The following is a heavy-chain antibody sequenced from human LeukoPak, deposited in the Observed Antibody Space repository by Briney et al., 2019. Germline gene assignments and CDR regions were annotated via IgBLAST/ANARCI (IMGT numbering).Heavy chain of an antibody. D-gene: IGHD4-17*01. V-gene: IGHV1-2*06. CDR1: GYTFTGYY. J-gene: IGHJ4*02. CDR2: INPNSGDT. Sequence: ASVKVSCKASGYTFTGYYIHWVRQAPGQGLEWMGRINPNSGDTNYAQKFQGRVTMTRDASITTSYMELSRPTSDDTAVYYCARLPTVTTPLTYWGQGTLVTVSS. CDR3: ARLPTVTTPLTY.